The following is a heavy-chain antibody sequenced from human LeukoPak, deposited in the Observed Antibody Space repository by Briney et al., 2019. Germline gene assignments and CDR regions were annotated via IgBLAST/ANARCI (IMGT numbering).Heavy chain of an antibody. CDR3: ARAQYYDSSVYSENNWFDP. CDR1: GGSISSYY. J-gene: IGHJ5*02. D-gene: IGHD3-22*01. V-gene: IGHV4-38-2*02. Sequence: PSETLSLTCTVSGGSISSYYWGWIRQPPGKGLEWIGCIYHSGSTYYNPSLKSRVTISVDTSKNQFSLKLSSVTAADTAVYYCARAQYYDSSVYSENNWFDPWGQGTLVTVSS. CDR2: IYHSGST.